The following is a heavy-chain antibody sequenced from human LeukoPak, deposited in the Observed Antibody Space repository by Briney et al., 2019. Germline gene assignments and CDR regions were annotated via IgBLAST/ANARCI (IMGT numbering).Heavy chain of an antibody. Sequence: SVKVSCKASGGTFSSYAISWVRQAPGQGLEWMGGIIPIFGTANYAQKFQGRVTITTDESTSTAYMELSSLRSEDAAVYYCARTSRGGHPYYYMDVWGKGTTVTVSS. CDR3: ARTSRGGHPYYYMDV. CDR2: IIPIFGTA. V-gene: IGHV1-69*05. J-gene: IGHJ6*03. D-gene: IGHD3-16*01. CDR1: GGTFSSYA.